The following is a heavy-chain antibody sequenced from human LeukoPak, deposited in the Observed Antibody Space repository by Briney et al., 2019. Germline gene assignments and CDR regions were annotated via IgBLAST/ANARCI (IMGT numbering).Heavy chain of an antibody. CDR3: ARDDPQWREHDY. CDR1: GYTSPSYG. V-gene: IGHV1-18*01. D-gene: IGHD6-19*01. CDR2: ISGYNGNT. J-gene: IGHJ4*02. Sequence: ASVKVSCKASGYTSPSYGISWVRQAPGQGLEWMGWISGYNGNTNFAQKFQGRVTITTDTSTSTAYMELRSLRSDDTAVYYCARDDPQWREHDYWGQGTLVTVSS.